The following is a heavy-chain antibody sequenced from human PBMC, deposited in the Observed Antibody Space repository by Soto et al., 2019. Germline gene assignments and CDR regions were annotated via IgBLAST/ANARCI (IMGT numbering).Heavy chain of an antibody. CDR1: GFTFSSYD. J-gene: IGHJ4*02. CDR2: IGTAGDT. V-gene: IGHV3-13*01. CDR3: ARGSSQRGIAAAGTPFGY. D-gene: IGHD6-13*01. Sequence: GGSLRLSCAASGFTFSSYDMHWVRQATGKGLEWVSAIGTAGDTYYPGSVKGRFTISRENAKNSLYLQMNSLRAGDTAVYYCARGSSQRGIAAAGTPFGYWGQGTLVTVSS.